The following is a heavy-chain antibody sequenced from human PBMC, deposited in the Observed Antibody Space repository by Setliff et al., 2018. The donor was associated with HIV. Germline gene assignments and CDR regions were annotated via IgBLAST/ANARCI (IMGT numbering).Heavy chain of an antibody. CDR2: INHSGST. CDR3: AKGYLVPGAPTRYYYMDV. D-gene: IGHD2-2*01. V-gene: IGHV4-34*01. Sequence: SETLSLTCAVYGGSFSGYYWSWIRQPPGKGLEWIGEINHSGSTNYNPSLKSRVTISVDTSKNQFSLKLSSVTAADTAVYYCAKGYLVPGAPTRYYYMDVWGKGTTVTVSS. J-gene: IGHJ6*03. CDR1: GGSFSGYY.